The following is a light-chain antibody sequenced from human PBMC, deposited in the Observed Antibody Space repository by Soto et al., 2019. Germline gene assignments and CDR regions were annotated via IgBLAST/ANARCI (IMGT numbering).Light chain of an antibody. V-gene: IGLV2-14*01. Sequence: QSALTQPASVSGSPGQSITISCTGTSSDVGAYTYVSWYQQHPGKAPKVMIFEVSHRPSGVSDRFSGSKSGNTASLTISGLQADDEADYYCISYPGSGLYVFGTGPKLTVL. CDR3: ISYPGSGLYV. CDR2: EVS. CDR1: SSDVGAYTY. J-gene: IGLJ1*01.